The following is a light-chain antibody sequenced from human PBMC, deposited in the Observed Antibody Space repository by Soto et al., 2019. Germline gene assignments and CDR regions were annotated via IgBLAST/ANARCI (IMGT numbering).Light chain of an antibody. CDR2: DVC. J-gene: IGKJ4*01. Sequence: EIVLTHSPATLSLSPGDRATLSCRASQSVTSSLAWFQQKPGQPPRLLIYDVCRRSTAIPARFRGRGSGTDFTLTISSLEPEDFAVYYCQQRTSWPTFGGGTKVDIK. CDR1: QSVTSS. CDR3: QQRTSWPT. V-gene: IGKV3-11*01.